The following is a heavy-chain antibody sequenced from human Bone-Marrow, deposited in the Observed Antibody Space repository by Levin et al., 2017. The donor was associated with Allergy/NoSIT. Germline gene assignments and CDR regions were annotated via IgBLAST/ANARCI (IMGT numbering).Heavy chain of an antibody. CDR1: EFTFSFHW. D-gene: IGHD5-24*01. CDR3: ATASSYRVGPP. Sequence: GESLKISCAASEFTFSFHWMTWVRQAPGKGLEWVASIKEDGSMTLYVDSVKGRFTISRDNAKNSLYLQMNSLRVEDTAVYYCATASSYRVGPPWGQGTLVTVS. V-gene: IGHV3-7*01. J-gene: IGHJ5*02. CDR2: IKEDGSMT.